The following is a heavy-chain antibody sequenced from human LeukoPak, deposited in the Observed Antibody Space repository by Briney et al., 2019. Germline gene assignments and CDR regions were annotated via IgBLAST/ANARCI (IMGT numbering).Heavy chain of an antibody. CDR1: GGPISSSSTYY. CDR3: ARLSYYYDSSGSHPFDY. J-gene: IGHJ4*02. Sequence: SETLSLTCTVSGGPISSSSTYYWGWIRQPPGKGLEWIGSIYYSGNTYYNPSLKSRVTISGDTSKNQFSLRLSSVTAADTAVYYCARLSYYYDSSGSHPFDYWGQGALVTVSS. D-gene: IGHD3-22*01. CDR2: IYYSGNT. V-gene: IGHV4-39*01.